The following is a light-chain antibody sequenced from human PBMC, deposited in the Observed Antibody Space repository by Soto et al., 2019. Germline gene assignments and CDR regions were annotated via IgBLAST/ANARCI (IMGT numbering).Light chain of an antibody. CDR3: QQYNTWPPYT. J-gene: IGKJ2*01. CDR2: GAS. Sequence: EIVMPQSPATLSVSPGERATLSCRASQSVSSNLAWYQQKSGQAPRLLIYGASTRATGIPARFSGSGSGTEFTLTISTLQSEDFSVYYCQQYNTWPPYTFGQGTKLEIK. CDR1: QSVSSN. V-gene: IGKV3-15*01.